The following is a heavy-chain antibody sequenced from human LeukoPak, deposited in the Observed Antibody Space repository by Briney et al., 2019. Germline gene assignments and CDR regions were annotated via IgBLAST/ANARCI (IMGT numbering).Heavy chain of an antibody. CDR1: GFIFSHYG. CDR3: ARELSQIVWGGLDY. J-gene: IGHJ4*02. D-gene: IGHD2-21*01. CDR2: IQNDASTE. Sequence: GGSLRLSCAASGFIFSHYGMHWVRQAPGKGLEWVAVIQNDASTENFADSVKGRFTISRDNSKNTVFLQMNSLRVEDTAVYYCARELSQIVWGGLDYGGQGALVSVSS. V-gene: IGHV3-33*05.